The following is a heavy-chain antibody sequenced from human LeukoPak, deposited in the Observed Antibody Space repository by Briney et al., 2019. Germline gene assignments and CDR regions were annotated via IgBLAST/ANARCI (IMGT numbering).Heavy chain of an antibody. CDR1: GFTVSSSY. V-gene: IGHV3-53*01. CDR3: AKSMVRDPYYYYGMDV. D-gene: IGHD3-10*01. CDR2: VYDDGRT. Sequence: GGSLRLSCAASGFTVSSSYMNWVRQAPGRGLEWVSLVYDDGRTFYADSVKGRFTISRDTSRNTLYLQVNSLKAEDTAVYYCAKSMVRDPYYYYGMDVWGQGTTVTVS. J-gene: IGHJ6*02.